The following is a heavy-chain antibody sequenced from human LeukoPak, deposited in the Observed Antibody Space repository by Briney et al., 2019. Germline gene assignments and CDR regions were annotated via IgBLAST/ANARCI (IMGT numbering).Heavy chain of an antibody. Sequence: PGGSLRLSCAASGFTFDDYAMHWVRQAPGKGLEWVSGISWNSGSIGYADSVKGRFTISRDNAKNTLYLQMNSPRIEDTAVYYCVVDFQYNSPWGQGTLVTVSS. V-gene: IGHV3-9*01. J-gene: IGHJ5*02. CDR1: GFTFDDYA. CDR3: VVDFQYNSP. CDR2: ISWNSGSI. D-gene: IGHD1-1*01.